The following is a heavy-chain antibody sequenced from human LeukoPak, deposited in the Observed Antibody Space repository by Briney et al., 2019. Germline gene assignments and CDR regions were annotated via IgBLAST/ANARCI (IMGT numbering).Heavy chain of an antibody. Sequence: GESLKISCKASENSFTTSWIGWVRQMPGRGLEWMGIIYPGDSDTRYSPSFQGQVTISADKSISTAYLQWSSLKASDTAMYYCARAPLNYYDSSGYLNAFDIWGQGTMVTVSS. D-gene: IGHD3-22*01. J-gene: IGHJ3*02. CDR3: ARAPLNYYDSSGYLNAFDI. V-gene: IGHV5-51*01. CDR1: ENSFTTSW. CDR2: IYPGDSDT.